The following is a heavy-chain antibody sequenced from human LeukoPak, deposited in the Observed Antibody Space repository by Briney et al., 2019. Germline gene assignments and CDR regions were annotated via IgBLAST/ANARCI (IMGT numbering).Heavy chain of an antibody. CDR2: IYYTGST. J-gene: IGHJ4*02. CDR3: ASRSAVTVSGFDY. D-gene: IGHD3-10*01. Sequence: SETLSLTCTVSGGSISAYYWTWFRQPPGMGLEWIGYIYYTGSTNYNPSLKSRVTISVDTSKNQFSLNLSSATAADTAVYYCASRSAVTVSGFDYWGQGTLVTVSS. CDR1: GGSISAYY. V-gene: IGHV4-59*08.